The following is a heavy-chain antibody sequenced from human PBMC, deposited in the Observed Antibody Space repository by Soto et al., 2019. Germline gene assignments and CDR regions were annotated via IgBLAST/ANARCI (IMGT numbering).Heavy chain of an antibody. CDR1: GFSLSTSGVG. CDR2: IYWNDDK. Sequence: QITLKESGPPLVKPTQTLTLTCTFSGFSLSTSGVGVGWIRQPPGKALEWLALIYWNDDKRYSPSLKSRLTTTKDTSKNQVVLTMTNMDPVDTATYYCAHGNIWFGELGDCFDYWGQGTLVTVSS. D-gene: IGHD3-10*01. CDR3: AHGNIWFGELGDCFDY. V-gene: IGHV2-5*01. J-gene: IGHJ4*02.